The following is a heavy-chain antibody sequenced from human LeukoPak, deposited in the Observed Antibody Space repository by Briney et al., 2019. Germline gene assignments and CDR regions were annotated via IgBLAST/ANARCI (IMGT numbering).Heavy chain of an antibody. V-gene: IGHV4-59*01. CDR3: ARHLNGDYFDY. D-gene: IGHD4-17*01. J-gene: IGHJ4*02. CDR2: IYYSGST. Sequence: PSETLSLTCTVSGGSIRSYYWSWIRQPPGKGLEWIGYIYYSGSTNYNPSLKSRVTISVDTSKNHFSQKLSSVTAADTAVYYCARHLNGDYFDYWGQGTLVTVSS. CDR1: GGSIRSYY.